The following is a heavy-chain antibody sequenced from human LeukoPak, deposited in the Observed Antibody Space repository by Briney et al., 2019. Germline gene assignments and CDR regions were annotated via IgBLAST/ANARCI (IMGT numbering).Heavy chain of an antibody. J-gene: IGHJ4*02. CDR2: IYYSGST. CDR3: ARDWLGGSGSWDY. Sequence: SETLSLTCTVSGGSINSGGYCWSWIRQHPGKGLEWVGYIYYSGSTYYNPSLKSRFTMAVDTSKNQFSLKLSSVTAADTAVYYCARDWLGGSGSWDYWGQGTLVTVSS. CDR1: GGSINSGGYC. D-gene: IGHD3-10*01. V-gene: IGHV4-31*03.